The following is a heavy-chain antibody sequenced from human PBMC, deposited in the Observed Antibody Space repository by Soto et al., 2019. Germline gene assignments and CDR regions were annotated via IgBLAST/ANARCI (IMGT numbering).Heavy chain of an antibody. Sequence: VQLVQSGAEVKKPGASVKVSCKAFGYPFTSYHITWVRQAPGQGLEWMGGINGHNGETKNAQKFQGRVAMTTHTATSTAYMELRSLRSDDTAVYYCARYCTNGVCYHNWFDPWGQGTMVTVYS. V-gene: IGHV1-18*01. CDR3: ARYCTNGVCYHNWFDP. CDR1: GYPFTSYH. CDR2: INGHNGET. D-gene: IGHD2-8*01. J-gene: IGHJ5*02.